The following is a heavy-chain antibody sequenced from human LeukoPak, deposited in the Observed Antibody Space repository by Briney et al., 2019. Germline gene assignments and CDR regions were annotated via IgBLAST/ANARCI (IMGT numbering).Heavy chain of an antibody. J-gene: IGHJ6*02. D-gene: IGHD3-10*01. CDR2: ISGTDGST. Sequence: GGTLRLSCAASGFTFSDYFMSWIRQAPGKGLEWVSAISGTDGSTYYADSVKGRFTISRDNSKNTLYLQMNSLRAEDTAVYYCAKDVTYGSGSYYTAYYYYGMDVWGQGTTVTAYS. V-gene: IGHV3-23*01. CDR3: AKDVTYGSGSYYTAYYYYGMDV. CDR1: GFTFSDYF.